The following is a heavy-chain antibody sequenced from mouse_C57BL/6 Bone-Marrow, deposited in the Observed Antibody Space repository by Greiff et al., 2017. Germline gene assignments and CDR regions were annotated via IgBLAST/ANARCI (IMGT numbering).Heavy chain of an antibody. CDR2: IYPGSGST. D-gene: IGHD1-1*01. CDR3: ARRGNYYGSSFYAMDY. V-gene: IGHV1-55*01. J-gene: IGHJ4*01. CDR1: GYTFTSYW. Sequence: VQLQQPGAELVKPGASVKMSCKASGYTFTSYWITWVKQRPGQGLEWIGDIYPGSGSTNYNEKFKRKATLTVDTSSSTAYMQLSSLTSEDSAVYYCARRGNYYGSSFYAMDYWGQGTSVTVSS.